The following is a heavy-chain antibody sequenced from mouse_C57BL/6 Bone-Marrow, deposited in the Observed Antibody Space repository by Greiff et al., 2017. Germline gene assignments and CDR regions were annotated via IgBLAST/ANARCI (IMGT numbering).Heavy chain of an antibody. CDR2: ISSGSSTI. V-gene: IGHV5-17*01. CDR1: GFTFSDYG. D-gene: IGHD1-1*01. Sequence: EVKLMESGGGLVKPGGSLKLSCAASGFTFSDYGMHWVRQAPEKGLEWVAYISSGSSTIYYADTVKGRFTISRDNAKNTLFLQMTSLRSEDTAMYYCANTVVATRAYWGQGTLVTVSA. CDR3: ANTVVATRAY. J-gene: IGHJ3*01.